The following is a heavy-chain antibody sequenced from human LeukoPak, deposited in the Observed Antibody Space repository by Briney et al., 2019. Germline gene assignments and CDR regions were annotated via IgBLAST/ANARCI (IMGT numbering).Heavy chain of an antibody. Sequence: SETLSLTCTVSGGSISSYYWSWIRQPPGKGLEWIGYIYYSGSTNYNPSLKSRVTISVDTSKNQFSLKLSSVTAADTAVYYCARSYYDILTGYLPLGYWGQGTLVTVSS. V-gene: IGHV4-59*12. CDR1: GGSISSYY. J-gene: IGHJ4*02. D-gene: IGHD3-9*01. CDR2: IYYSGST. CDR3: ARSYYDILTGYLPLGY.